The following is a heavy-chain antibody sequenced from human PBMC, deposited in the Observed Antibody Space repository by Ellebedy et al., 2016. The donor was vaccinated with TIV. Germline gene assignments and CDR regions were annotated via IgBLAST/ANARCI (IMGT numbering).Heavy chain of an antibody. J-gene: IGHJ6*02. V-gene: IGHV3-30*04. D-gene: IGHD4-17*01. CDR2: ISYDGSNK. Sequence: GGSLRLSXAASGFPFSTYAINWVRQAPGKGLEWVAVISYDGSNKYYADSVKGRFTISRDNSKDTLYLQMNSLRPEDTAVYYCASGDYGDYYHYGMDVWGQGTTVTVSS. CDR1: GFPFSTYA. CDR3: ASGDYGDYYHYGMDV.